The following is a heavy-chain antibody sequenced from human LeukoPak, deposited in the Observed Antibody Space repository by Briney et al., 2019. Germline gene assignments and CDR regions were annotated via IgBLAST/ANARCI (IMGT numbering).Heavy chain of an antibody. CDR2: IYTSGST. D-gene: IGHD6-19*01. CDR3: ARGYSSGWYGDY. V-gene: IGHV4-4*07. Sequence: SETLSLTCTVSGGSISSYYWSWIRQPAGKGLEWIGRIYTSGSTNYNPSLKSRVTMSVDTSKDQFSLKLSSVTAADTAVYYCARGYSSGWYGDYWGQGTLVTVSS. J-gene: IGHJ4*02. CDR1: GGSISSYY.